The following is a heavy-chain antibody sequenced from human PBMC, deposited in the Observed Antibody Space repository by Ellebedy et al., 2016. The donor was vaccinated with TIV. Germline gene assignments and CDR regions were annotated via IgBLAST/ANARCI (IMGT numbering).Heavy chain of an antibody. CDR2: IKEDGSDK. CDR1: GFTFNNYW. J-gene: IGHJ4*02. Sequence: GESLKISCATSGFTFNNYWMSWVRQAPGQGLEWVANIKEDGSDKNYVDSVKGRFTISRDNAKNLLYLQMNSLRAEDTAVYYCVRTGRPGFDYWGQGTLVTVSS. D-gene: IGHD2-8*02. CDR3: VRTGRPGFDY. V-gene: IGHV3-7*01.